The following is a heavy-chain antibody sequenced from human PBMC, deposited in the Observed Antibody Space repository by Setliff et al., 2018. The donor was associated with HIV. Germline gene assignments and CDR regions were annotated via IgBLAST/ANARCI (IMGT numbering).Heavy chain of an antibody. J-gene: IGHJ5*02. V-gene: IGHV4-31*02. Sequence: SETLSLTCSVSGGSISSGGYYWTWIRQVPEKGLEWIGSIYYTGTTNYNPSLESRLTISIDTSQNHFSLKLTSVTAADTALYFCSRGTYYKGLDPWGQGTLVTVSS. CDR3: SRGTYYKGLDP. D-gene: IGHD3-10*01. CDR2: IYYTGTT. CDR1: GGSISSGGYY.